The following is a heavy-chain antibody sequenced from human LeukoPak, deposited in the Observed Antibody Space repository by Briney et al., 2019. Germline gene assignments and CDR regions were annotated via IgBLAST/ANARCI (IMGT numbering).Heavy chain of an antibody. V-gene: IGHV3-21*01. Sequence: GGSLRLSCAASGFTFSTYGMNWVRQAPGKGLEWVSSISSSSTYIFYADSVRGRFTISRDNAQNSLYLQMNSLRAEDTAVYYCARDLVLGGQGTLVIVSS. D-gene: IGHD3-10*01. CDR2: ISSSSTYI. J-gene: IGHJ4*02. CDR1: GFTFSTYG. CDR3: ARDLVL.